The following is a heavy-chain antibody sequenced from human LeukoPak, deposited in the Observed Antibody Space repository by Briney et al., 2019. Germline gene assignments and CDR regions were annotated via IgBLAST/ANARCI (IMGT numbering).Heavy chain of an antibody. D-gene: IGHD2-2*01. CDR1: GGSISSSRYY. CDR2: IYYSGST. CDR3: ARLSVPIDY. V-gene: IGHV4-39*01. Sequence: SETLPLTCTVSGGSISSSRYYWGWIRQPPGRGLEWIGSIYYSGSTYYNPSLKSRVTISVDTSKNQFSLKLSSVTAADTAVYYCARLSVPIDYWGQGTLVTVSS. J-gene: IGHJ4*02.